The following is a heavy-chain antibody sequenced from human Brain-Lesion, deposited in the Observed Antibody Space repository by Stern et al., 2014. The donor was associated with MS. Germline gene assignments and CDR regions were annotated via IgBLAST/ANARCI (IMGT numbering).Heavy chain of an antibody. V-gene: IGHV1-2*02. J-gene: IGHJ6*02. CDR2: INPNTGGS. CDR1: GYIFTGYY. D-gene: IGHD3-3*01. Sequence: QVQLVQSGAEVKKPGASVKVSCKTSGYIFTGYYIHWVRQAPGQGLEWMAWINPNTGGSTYAKKFQGRVTMSRDTSISTAYVELSSLTSDDTAVYYCARDQRGITIFGVVTDYYYLGMDVWGQGTTVTVSS. CDR3: ARDQRGITIFGVVTDYYYLGMDV.